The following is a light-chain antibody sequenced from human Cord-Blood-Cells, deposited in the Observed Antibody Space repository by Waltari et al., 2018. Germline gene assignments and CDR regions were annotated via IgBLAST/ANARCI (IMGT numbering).Light chain of an antibody. CDR2: DVS. CDR1: SSDVGGYNY. J-gene: IGLJ1*01. Sequence: QSALTQPASVSGSPGQSITISCTGTSSDVGGYNYVSWYQQHPGKAPILMIYDVSTRPSGVSNRFSGSKSGNTASLTISGLQAEDEADYYCSSYTSSSTLVFGTGTKVTVL. CDR3: SSYTSSSTLV. V-gene: IGLV2-14*01.